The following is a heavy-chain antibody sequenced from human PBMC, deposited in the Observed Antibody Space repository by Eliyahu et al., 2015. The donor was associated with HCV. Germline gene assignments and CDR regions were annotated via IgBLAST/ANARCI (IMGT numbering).Heavy chain of an antibody. J-gene: IGHJ2*01. D-gene: IGHD6-13*01. Sequence: EVQLVESGGGLVKPGGSLRLSCAASGFSFKTPTMNWVRQAPGRGPEWVSFISGSGTSIYYADSVKGRFTVSRDNARGALYLQMDSLTDGDTAIYYCARSGSAGTFHYWYFDLWGRGTRVTVSS. V-gene: IGHV3-21*01. CDR2: ISGSGTSI. CDR3: ARSGSAGTFHYWYFDL. CDR1: GFSFKTPT.